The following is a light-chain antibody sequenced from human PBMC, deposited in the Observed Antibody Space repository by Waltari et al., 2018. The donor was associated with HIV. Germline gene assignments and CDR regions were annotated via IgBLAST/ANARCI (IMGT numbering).Light chain of an antibody. Sequence: ENVLTQSPGTLSLSPGERATLSCRASQSVSSSYLAWYQQEPDPAPRLLIHGASCRATSIPYGFSGGVSGTDFTVTISRLEPEGFAVYYCQQYGSSPPLTFGQGTRLEIK. J-gene: IGKJ5*01. CDR2: GAS. CDR3: QQYGSSPPLT. V-gene: IGKV3-20*01. CDR1: QSVSSSY.